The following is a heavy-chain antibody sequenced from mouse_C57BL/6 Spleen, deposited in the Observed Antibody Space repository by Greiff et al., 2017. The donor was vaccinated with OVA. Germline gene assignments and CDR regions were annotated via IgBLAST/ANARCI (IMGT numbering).Heavy chain of an antibody. D-gene: IGHD2-4*01. J-gene: IGHJ3*01. Sequence: QVHVKQSGPGLVQPSQSLSITCTVSGFSLTSYGVHWVRQSPGKGLEWLRVIWSGGSTDYNAAFISSLSISKDNSKSQVFLKMNSLQADDTAIYYCARNERDYDYDEGFAYWGQGTLVTVSA. CDR3: ARNERDYDYDEGFAY. CDR1: GFSLTSYG. CDR2: IWSGGST. V-gene: IGHV2-2*01.